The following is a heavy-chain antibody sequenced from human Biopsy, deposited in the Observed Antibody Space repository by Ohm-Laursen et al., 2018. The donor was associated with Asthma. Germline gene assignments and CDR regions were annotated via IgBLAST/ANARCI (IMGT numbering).Heavy chain of an antibody. CDR1: GGSVSTGSYY. D-gene: IGHD3-10*01. CDR3: ARGPNYHGSGRAPIGMDV. V-gene: IGHV4-61*01. Sequence: GTLSLTCTASGGSVSTGSYYWSWIRQPPGKGLEWLGYIYYTGSDNYNPSLKSRVTISVDTSKNQFSLRLNSVTAADTAVYYCARGPNYHGSGRAPIGMDVWGQGTTATVSS. J-gene: IGHJ6*02. CDR2: IYYTGSD.